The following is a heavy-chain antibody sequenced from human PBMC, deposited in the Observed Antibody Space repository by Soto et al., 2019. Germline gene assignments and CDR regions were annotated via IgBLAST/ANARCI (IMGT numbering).Heavy chain of an antibody. V-gene: IGHV1-69*13. J-gene: IGHJ4*02. D-gene: IGHD3-22*01. Sequence: SVKVSCKASGGTFSSYAISWVRQAPGQGLEWMGGIIPIFGTANYAQKFQGRVTITADESTSTAYMELSSLRSEDTAVYYCARDGRSRYYDSSGYFDPTYYFDYRGQGTLVTVSS. CDR2: IIPIFGTA. CDR1: GGTFSSYA. CDR3: ARDGRSRYYDSSGYFDPTYYFDY.